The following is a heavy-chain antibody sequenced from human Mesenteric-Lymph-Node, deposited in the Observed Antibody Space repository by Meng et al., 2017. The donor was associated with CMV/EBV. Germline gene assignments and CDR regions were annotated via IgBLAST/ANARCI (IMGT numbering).Heavy chain of an antibody. V-gene: IGHV4-34*01. D-gene: IGHD2-2*02. CDR3: ARGAVGYCSSTSCYTDYFDY. CDR2: INHSGST. Sequence: FSGYYWSWISQHPGKGLEWIGEINHSGSTNYNPSLKSRVTISVDTSKNQFSLKLSSVTAADTAVYYCARGAVGYCSSTSCYTDYFDYWGQGTLVTVSS. J-gene: IGHJ4*02. CDR1: FSGYY.